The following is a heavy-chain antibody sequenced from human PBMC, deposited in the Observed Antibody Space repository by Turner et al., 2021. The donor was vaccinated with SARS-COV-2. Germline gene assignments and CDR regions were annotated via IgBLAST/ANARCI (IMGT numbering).Heavy chain of an antibody. CDR1: GFTFSSYA. CDR2: ISYDGSNK. V-gene: IGHV3-30-3*01. D-gene: IGHD3-22*01. J-gene: IGHJ6*02. Sequence: QVQLVASGGAVVLPGRSLRLSCAASGFTFSSYAMNWVSQAPGKGLEWVAVISYDGSNKDYADSVKGRFTISRDNSKNTLYPQMNSLRAEDTAVYYCAGIQSYDRSDYYGMDVWGQGTTVTVSS. CDR3: AGIQSYDRSDYYGMDV.